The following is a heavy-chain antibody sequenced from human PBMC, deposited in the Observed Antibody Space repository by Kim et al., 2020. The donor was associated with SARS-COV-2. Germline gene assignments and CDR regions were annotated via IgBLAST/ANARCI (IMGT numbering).Heavy chain of an antibody. CDR2: INHSGST. Sequence: SETLSLTCAVYGGSFSGYYWSWIRQPPGKGLEWIGEINHSGSTNYNPSLKSRVTISVDTSKNQFSLKLSSVTAADTAVYYCARVIAAAGIRRDYWGQGTLVTVSS. CDR3: ARVIAAAGIRRDY. CDR1: GGSFSGYY. J-gene: IGHJ4*02. D-gene: IGHD6-13*01. V-gene: IGHV4-34*01.